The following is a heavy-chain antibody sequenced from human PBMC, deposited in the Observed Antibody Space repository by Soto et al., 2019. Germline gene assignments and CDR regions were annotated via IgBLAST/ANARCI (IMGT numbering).Heavy chain of an antibody. V-gene: IGHV4-59*08. CDR1: GGSISSYY. CDR3: ARRYGPGFDY. Sequence: SETLSLTCTVSGGSISSYYWSWIRQPPGKGLEWIGYIYYSGSTNYNPSLKSRVTISVDMSKNQFSLKLSSVTAADTAVYYCARRYGPGFDYWGQGTLVTVSS. D-gene: IGHD4-17*01. CDR2: IYYSGST. J-gene: IGHJ4*02.